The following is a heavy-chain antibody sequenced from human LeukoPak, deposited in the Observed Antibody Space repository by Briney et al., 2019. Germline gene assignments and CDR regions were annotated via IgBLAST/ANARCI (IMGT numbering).Heavy chain of an antibody. CDR3: ATLQDYIWGTFRFSTDDVFDI. J-gene: IGHJ3*02. CDR1: GFTFSTYA. D-gene: IGHD3-16*02. CDR2: ISYDGSNK. Sequence: GGSLRLSCAASGFTFSTYAMHWVRQAPGKGLEWVAVISYDGSNKYYAGSVEGRFTISRDNCKNTVYLQMNSLGADDTAVFYCATLQDYIWGTFRFSTDDVFDIWGQGAMVTVSS. V-gene: IGHV3-30-3*01.